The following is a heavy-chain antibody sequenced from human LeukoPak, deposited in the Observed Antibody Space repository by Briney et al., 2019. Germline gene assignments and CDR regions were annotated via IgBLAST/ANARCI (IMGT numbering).Heavy chain of an antibody. CDR3: ARAYYDFWSGYYTTEVWDY. J-gene: IGHJ4*02. Sequence: SETLSLTCTVSGGSISSGGYYWSWIRQHPGKGLEWIGYIYYSGSTNYNPSLKSRVTISVDTSKNQFSLKLSSVTAADTAVYYCARAYYDFWSGYYTTEVWDYWGQGTLVTVSS. CDR2: IYYSGST. V-gene: IGHV4-31*03. CDR1: GGSISSGGYY. D-gene: IGHD3-3*01.